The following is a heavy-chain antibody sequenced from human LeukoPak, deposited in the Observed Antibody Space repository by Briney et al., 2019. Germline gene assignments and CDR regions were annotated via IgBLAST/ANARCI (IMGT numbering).Heavy chain of an antibody. CDR3: ARGEEEGIVVVPAVPSDY. V-gene: IGHV1-2*02. J-gene: IGHJ4*02. D-gene: IGHD2-2*01. CDR1: GYTFTGYY. CDR2: INPNSGGT. Sequence: ASVKVSCKASGYTFTGYYMHWVRQAPGQGLEWMGWINPNSGGTNYAQKFQGRVTMTRDTSISTAYMELSRLRSDDTAVYYCARGEEEGIVVVPAVPSDYWGQGTLVTVSS.